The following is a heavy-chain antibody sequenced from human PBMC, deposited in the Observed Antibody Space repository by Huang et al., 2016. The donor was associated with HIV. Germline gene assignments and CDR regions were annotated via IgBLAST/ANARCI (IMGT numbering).Heavy chain of an antibody. CDR1: GFTFSSYS. J-gene: IGHJ4*02. D-gene: IGHD6-13*01. Sequence: EVQLVESGGGLVKPGGSLRLFCAASGFTFSSYSMNWVRQAPVKGRGCVSSSSSSSSYIYYGDSVKGRFTISRDNAKNSLYLQMNSLRAEDTAVYYCASEIAAASIDYWCQGTLVTVSS. CDR2: SSSSSSYI. V-gene: IGHV3-21*01. CDR3: ASEIAAASIDY.